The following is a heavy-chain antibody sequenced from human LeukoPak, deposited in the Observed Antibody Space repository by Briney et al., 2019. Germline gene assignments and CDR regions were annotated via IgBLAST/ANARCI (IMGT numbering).Heavy chain of an antibody. D-gene: IGHD2-2*01. Sequence: GASVKVSCKASGFTFTSYGFSWVRQAPGQGLEWMGWISAYNGNTNYAQKLQGRVTMTTDTSTSTAYMELRSLRSDDTAVYYCARDSSLGSTSSPLHGMDVWGQGTTVTVSS. V-gene: IGHV1-18*01. CDR3: ARDSSLGSTSSPLHGMDV. CDR2: ISAYNGNT. CDR1: GFTFTSYG. J-gene: IGHJ6*02.